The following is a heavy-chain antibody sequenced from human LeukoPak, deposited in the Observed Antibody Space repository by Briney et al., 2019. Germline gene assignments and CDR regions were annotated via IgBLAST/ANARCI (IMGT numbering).Heavy chain of an antibody. J-gene: IGHJ4*02. CDR3: ARDRSGHYSFDY. CDR2: IYYSGST. D-gene: IGHD3-22*01. V-gene: IGHV4-59*01. CDR1: GGSFSGYY. Sequence: SETLSLTCAVYGGSFSGYYWSWIRQPPGKGLEWIGYIYYSGSTNYNPSLKSRVTISVDTSKNQFSLKLSSVTAADTAVYYCARDRSGHYSFDYWAREPWSPSPQ.